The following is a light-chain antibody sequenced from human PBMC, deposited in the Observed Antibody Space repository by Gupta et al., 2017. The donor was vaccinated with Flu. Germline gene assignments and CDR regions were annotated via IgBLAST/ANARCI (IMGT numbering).Light chain of an antibody. Sequence: QSVFTQPPSVCAAPGHKVTISCSGSSSNIVSNFVSWYQQLPRTAPKLLIYENNKRPSGIPDRFSGSKSGASATLGITGLQTGDEADYYCLSGYSIRSAEVFGGGTKLTVL. CDR2: ENN. V-gene: IGLV1-51*02. CDR1: SSNIVSNF. J-gene: IGLJ3*02. CDR3: LSGYSIRSAEV.